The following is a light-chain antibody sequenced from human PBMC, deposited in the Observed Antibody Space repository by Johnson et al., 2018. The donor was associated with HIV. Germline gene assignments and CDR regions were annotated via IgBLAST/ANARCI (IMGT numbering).Light chain of an antibody. CDR2: DNN. V-gene: IGLV1-51*01. CDR3: GTWDSSLTSYV. Sequence: QSVLTQPPPVSAAPGQKVIISCSGSSSNIGNNYVSWYQQLPGTAPKLLIYDNNKRPSGIPGRFSGSKSGPSATLGITGLQTGDEADYYCGTWDSSLTSYVFGAGTKVTVL. CDR1: SSNIGNNY. J-gene: IGLJ1*01.